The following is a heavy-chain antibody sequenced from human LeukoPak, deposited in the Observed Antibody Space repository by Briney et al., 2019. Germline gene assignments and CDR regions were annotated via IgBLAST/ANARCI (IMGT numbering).Heavy chain of an antibody. CDR2: IYYSGST. V-gene: IGHV4-39*07. CDR3: ARDSGYDGPYFDY. D-gene: IGHD5-12*01. J-gene: IGHJ4*02. CDR1: GGSISSSSYY. Sequence: SETLSLTCTVSGGSISSSSYYWGWIRQPPGKGLEWIGSIYYSGSTYYNPSLKSRVTISVDTSKNQFSLKLSPVTAADTAVYYCARDSGYDGPYFDYWGQGTLVTVSS.